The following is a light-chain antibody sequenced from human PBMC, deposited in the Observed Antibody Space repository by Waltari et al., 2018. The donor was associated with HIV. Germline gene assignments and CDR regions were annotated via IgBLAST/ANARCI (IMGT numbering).Light chain of an antibody. V-gene: IGLV2-8*01. J-gene: IGLJ1*01. Sequence: QSALTQPPSASGSPRQSVTISCTGTSSDVGGYNYVSWYQQHPGKAPKLMLSEVSKRPSGIPDRFAGSKSVNTASLTVSGLLTEDEADYYCSSYAGSNIYVVGTGTKVTVL. CDR2: EVS. CDR1: SSDVGGYNY. CDR3: SSYAGSNIYV.